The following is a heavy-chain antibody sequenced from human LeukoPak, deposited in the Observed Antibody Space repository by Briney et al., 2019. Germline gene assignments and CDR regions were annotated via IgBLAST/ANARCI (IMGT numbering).Heavy chain of an antibody. V-gene: IGHV4-34*01. CDR2: INHSGST. CDR1: GGSFSGYY. Sequence: SETLSLTCAVYGGSFSGYYWSWIRQPPGKGLEWIGEINHSGSTNYNPSLKSRVTISVDTSKNQFSLKLTSVTAADTAVYYCARGEIFYYGSGSYYAPFDPRGQGTLVTVSS. CDR3: ARGEIFYYGSGSYYAPFDP. J-gene: IGHJ5*02. D-gene: IGHD3-10*01.